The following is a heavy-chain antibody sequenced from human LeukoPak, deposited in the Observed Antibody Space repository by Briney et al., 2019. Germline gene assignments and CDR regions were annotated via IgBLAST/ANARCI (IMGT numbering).Heavy chain of an antibody. CDR2: ISYDGSNK. CDR1: GFTFSSYG. CDR3: ANDYSNYYSYAMDV. J-gene: IGHJ6*02. V-gene: IGHV3-30*18. D-gene: IGHD4-11*01. Sequence: PGRSLRLSCAASGFTFSSYGMHWVRLAPGKGLEWVAVISYDGSNKYYADSVKGRFTISRDNSKNTLYLQMNSLRAEDTAVYYCANDYSNYYSYAMDVWGQGTTVTVSS.